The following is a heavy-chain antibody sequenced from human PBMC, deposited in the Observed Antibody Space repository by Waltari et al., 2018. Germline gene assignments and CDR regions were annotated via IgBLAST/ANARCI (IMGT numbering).Heavy chain of an antibody. CDR2: ISGSGGST. CDR1: GFTFSSYA. CDR3: AKVPYDILTGYWYYFDY. J-gene: IGHJ4*02. Sequence: EVQLLASGGGLVQPGGSLRLSCAASGFTFSSYAMNWVRQAPGGGLEWVSAISGSGGSTYYADSVKGRFTIARDNSKNTLYLQMNSLRAEDTAVYYCAKVPYDILTGYWYYFDYWGQGTLVTVSS. D-gene: IGHD3-9*01. V-gene: IGHV3-23*01.